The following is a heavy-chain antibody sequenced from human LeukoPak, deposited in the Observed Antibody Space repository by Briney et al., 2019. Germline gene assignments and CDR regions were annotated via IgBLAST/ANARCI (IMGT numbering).Heavy chain of an antibody. D-gene: IGHD3-10*01. Sequence: SETLSLTCTVSGGSISSGGYYWSWIRQHPGKGLEWIGYIYYSGSTYYNPSLKSRVTISVDTSKNQFSLKLSSVTAAGTAVYYCASSWFGDYYYYYMDVWGKGTTVTVSS. CDR2: IYYSGST. J-gene: IGHJ6*03. CDR3: ASSWFGDYYYYYMDV. CDR1: GGSISSGGYY. V-gene: IGHV4-31*03.